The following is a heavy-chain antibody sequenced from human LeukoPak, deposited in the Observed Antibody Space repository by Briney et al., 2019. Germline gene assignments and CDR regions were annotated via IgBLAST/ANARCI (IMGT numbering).Heavy chain of an antibody. CDR3: ARLASGSYGPLTPFDY. D-gene: IGHD1-26*01. CDR1: GGSISSYH. Sequence: SETLSLTCTVSGGSISSYHWSWPRHPPGKGLQWIGDIYYSGSTNHNPSLKSRVTISVDTSKNQFSLRLRSVTAADTAVYYSARLASGSYGPLTPFDYWGQGALGTVSS. J-gene: IGHJ4*02. CDR2: IYYSGST. V-gene: IGHV4-59*08.